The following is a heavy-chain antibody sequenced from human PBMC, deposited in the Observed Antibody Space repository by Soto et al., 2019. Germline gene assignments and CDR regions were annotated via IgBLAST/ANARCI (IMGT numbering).Heavy chain of an antibody. CDR1: EDTFSAYT. V-gene: IGHV1-69*01. CDR2: ISPIFGTT. J-gene: IGHJ5*02. D-gene: IGHD7-27*01. Sequence: QVELVQSGAEVKKPGSSVKVSCQASEDTFSAYTLSWVRQAPGQGLEWLGGISPIFGTTKYAQKFQGRVTFTADESAGTAYLELRSLRSDDTAVYYCATNWGGGLHSEGYNWLDPWGQGTRVTVSS. CDR3: ATNWGGGLHSEGYNWLDP.